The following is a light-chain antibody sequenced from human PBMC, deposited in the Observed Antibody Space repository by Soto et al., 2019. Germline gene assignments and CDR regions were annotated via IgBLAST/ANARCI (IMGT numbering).Light chain of an antibody. CDR2: EVS. CDR1: QDIGNY. J-gene: IGKJ1*01. V-gene: IGKV1-33*01. Sequence: DIQMTQSPSSLSASVGDRVTITCQASQDIGNYLNWYQQKPGKAPKLLIYEVSNLETGVPSRFSGSGSATDCTFIISSLQPEDAATYYCHQYDNLPWAFGQGTKVEVK. CDR3: HQYDNLPWA.